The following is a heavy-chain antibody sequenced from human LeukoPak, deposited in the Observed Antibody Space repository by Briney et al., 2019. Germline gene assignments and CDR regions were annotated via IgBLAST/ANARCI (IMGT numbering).Heavy chain of an antibody. J-gene: IGHJ4*02. V-gene: IGHV3-30*18. CDR2: ISYDGSNK. Sequence: PGRSLRLSCAASGFTFSSYGMHWVRQAPGKGLEWVAVISYDGSNKYYADSVKGRFTISRDNSKNTLYLQMNSLRAEDTAVYYCAKVKYYYGSGKALDYWGQGTLVTVSS. D-gene: IGHD3-10*01. CDR1: GFTFSSYG. CDR3: AKVKYYYGSGKALDY.